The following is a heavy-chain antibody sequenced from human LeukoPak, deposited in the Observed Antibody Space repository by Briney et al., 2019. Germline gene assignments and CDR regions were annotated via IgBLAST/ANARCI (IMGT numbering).Heavy chain of an antibody. D-gene: IGHD3-10*01. CDR1: GFTFSSYS. J-gene: IGHJ4*02. CDR3: ARDYYGSGSYSSFDY. Sequence: GGSLRLSCAASGFTFSSYSMNWVRQAPGKGLEWVSYISSSSSTIYYADSVMGRFTISRDNAKNSLYLEMYSLRAEDTAVYYCARDYYGSGSYSSFDYWGQGTLVTVSS. V-gene: IGHV3-48*04. CDR2: ISSSSSTI.